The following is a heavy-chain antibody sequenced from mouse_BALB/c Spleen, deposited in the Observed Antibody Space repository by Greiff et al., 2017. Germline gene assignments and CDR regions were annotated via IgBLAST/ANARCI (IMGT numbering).Heavy chain of an antibody. Sequence: QVHVKQSGPELVKPGASVRISCKASGYTFTSYYIHWVKQRPGQGLEWIGWIYPGNVNTKYNEKFKGKATLTADKSSSTAYMQLSSLTSEDSAVYFCAKGREMDYWGQGTSVTVSS. V-gene: IGHV1S56*01. CDR2: IYPGNVNT. CDR3: AKGREMDY. CDR1: GYTFTSYY. J-gene: IGHJ4*01.